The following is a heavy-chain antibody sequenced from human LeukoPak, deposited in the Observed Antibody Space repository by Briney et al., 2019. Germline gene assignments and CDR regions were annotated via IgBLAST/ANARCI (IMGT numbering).Heavy chain of an antibody. Sequence: PSETLSLTCAVSGGSISSGGYSWSWIRQPPGKGLEWIGYIYHSGSTYYNPSLKSRVTISEDRSKNQFSLKLSSVTAADTAVYYCARAAAGTGWWFDPWGQGTLVTVSS. D-gene: IGHD6-13*01. CDR1: GGSISSGGYS. CDR3: ARAAAGTGWWFDP. CDR2: IYHSGST. J-gene: IGHJ5*02. V-gene: IGHV4-30-2*01.